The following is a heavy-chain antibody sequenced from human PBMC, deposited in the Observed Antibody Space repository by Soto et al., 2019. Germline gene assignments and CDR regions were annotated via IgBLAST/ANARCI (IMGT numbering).Heavy chain of an antibody. CDR3: ARGMGRYFDL. V-gene: IGHV4-4*07. J-gene: IGHJ2*01. Sequence: QVQLQESGPGLVKPSETLSLTCTVSGDSISNIYWRWIRQPTGKGLETLGRISARGRTNYNPSLQSRVAMSLDTSKNQFSLRLTSLSAADTAVYFCARGMGRYFDLWGRGTLVTVFS. D-gene: IGHD2-8*01. CDR1: GDSISNIY. CDR2: ISARGRT.